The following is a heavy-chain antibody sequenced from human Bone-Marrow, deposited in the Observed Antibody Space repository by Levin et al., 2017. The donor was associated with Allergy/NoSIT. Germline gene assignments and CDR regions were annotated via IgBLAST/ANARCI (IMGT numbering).Heavy chain of an antibody. Sequence: SVKVSCKASGGTFSSYAISWVRQAPGQGLEWMGGIIPIFGTANYAQKFQGRVTITADESTSTAYMELSSLRSEDTAVYYCALGVAVGGDCYSLNCAFDYWGQGTLVTVSS. CDR2: IIPIFGTA. CDR1: GGTFSSYA. CDR3: ALGVAVGGDCYSLNCAFDY. J-gene: IGHJ4*02. D-gene: IGHD2-21*02. V-gene: IGHV1-69*13.